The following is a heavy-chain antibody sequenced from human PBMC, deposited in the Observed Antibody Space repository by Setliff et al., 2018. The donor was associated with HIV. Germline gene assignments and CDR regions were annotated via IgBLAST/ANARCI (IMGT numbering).Heavy chain of an antibody. Sequence: TLSLTCTVSGDSINSHFWTWIRQSPRKGLEWIGYISSTGAAWYNPSLKSRVTMSIDTSKIHFSLTLSSVSGADTALYYCARGGKRAFDIWGQGAMVTVS. CDR2: ISSTGAA. J-gene: IGHJ3*02. V-gene: IGHV4-59*11. CDR3: ARGGKRAFDI. CDR1: GDSINSHF.